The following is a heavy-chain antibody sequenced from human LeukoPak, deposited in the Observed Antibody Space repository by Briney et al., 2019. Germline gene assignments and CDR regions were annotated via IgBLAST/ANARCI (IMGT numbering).Heavy chain of an antibody. Sequence: GASLRLSCAASGFTFSSYAMSWVRQAPGKGLEWVSAISGSGGSTYYADSVKGRFTISRDNSKNTLYLQMNSLRAEDTAVYYCARASRWLQVGFDYWGQGTPVTVSS. V-gene: IGHV3-23*01. CDR1: GFTFSSYA. J-gene: IGHJ4*02. CDR3: ARASRWLQVGFDY. D-gene: IGHD5-24*01. CDR2: ISGSGGST.